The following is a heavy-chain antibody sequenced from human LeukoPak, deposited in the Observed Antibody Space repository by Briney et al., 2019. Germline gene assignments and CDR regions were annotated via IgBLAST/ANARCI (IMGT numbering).Heavy chain of an antibody. CDR2: ISYDGSNK. CDR3: AKDRRAMVYTMGKYGMDV. J-gene: IGHJ6*02. CDR1: GFTFSSYG. Sequence: PGGSLRLSCAASGFTFSSYGMHWVRQAPGKGLEWVAIISYDGSNKYYAGSVKGRFTISRDDSKNTLYQQMNSLRAEDTAVYYCAKDRRAMVYTMGKYGMDVWGQGTTVIVSS. V-gene: IGHV3-30*18. D-gene: IGHD2-8*01.